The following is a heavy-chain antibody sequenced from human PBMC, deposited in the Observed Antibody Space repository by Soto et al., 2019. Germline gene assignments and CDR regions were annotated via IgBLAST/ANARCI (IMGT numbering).Heavy chain of an antibody. J-gene: IGHJ4*02. Sequence: ASVKVSCKASGYTFTSYGINWVRQAPGQGPEWMGWISAYDDKTIYSQKFQGRVTLTADTSTTAAYMELRGLRFDDTAVYYCARDRLIAVTGLLRNWGEGTLVTVCS. D-gene: IGHD6-19*01. V-gene: IGHV1-18*01. CDR1: GYTFTSYG. CDR3: ARDRLIAVTGLLRN. CDR2: ISAYDDKT.